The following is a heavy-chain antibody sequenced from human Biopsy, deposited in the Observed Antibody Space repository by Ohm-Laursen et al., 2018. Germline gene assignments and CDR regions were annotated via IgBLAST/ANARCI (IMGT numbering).Heavy chain of an antibody. CDR3: AADINVWNVNY. D-gene: IGHD1-1*01. J-gene: IGHJ4*02. Sequence: ASVKVSCKVSGYTLTELSMHWVRQAPGKGLEWIGGFAPENGKTVYAQNFQARVSMTEDTSTDTAYTELRSLRSEDTAVYYCAADINVWNVNYWGQGTQVTVSS. V-gene: IGHV1-24*01. CDR2: FAPENGKT. CDR1: GYTLTELS.